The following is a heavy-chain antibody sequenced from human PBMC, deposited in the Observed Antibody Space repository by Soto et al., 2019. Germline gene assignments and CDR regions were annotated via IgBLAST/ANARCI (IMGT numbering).Heavy chain of an antibody. CDR1: GGTFSSYA. CDR2: IIPIFGTA. Sequence: SVKVSCKASGGTFSSYAISWVRQAPGQGLEWMGGIIPIFGTANYAQKFQGRVTITADKSTSTAYMELSSLRSEDTAVYYCARDRDSSSSIGLYYFDYWGQGTLVTVSS. J-gene: IGHJ4*02. CDR3: ARDRDSSSSIGLYYFDY. V-gene: IGHV1-69*06. D-gene: IGHD6-6*01.